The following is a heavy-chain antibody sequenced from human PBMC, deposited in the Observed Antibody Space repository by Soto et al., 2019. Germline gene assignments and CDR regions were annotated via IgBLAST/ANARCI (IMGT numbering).Heavy chain of an antibody. Sequence: QVQLQESGPGLVKPSETLSLTCTVSGDSISGSSWSWIRQPPGKGLEWIAYMYFSGSTNYNPSLKXRXTXSVDTSKNQFSLKLSSVTAADTAVYYCARGSGWYFHWGQGTLVTVSS. V-gene: IGHV4-59*01. CDR3: ARGSGWYFH. J-gene: IGHJ4*02. D-gene: IGHD6-19*01. CDR2: MYFSGST. CDR1: GDSISGSS.